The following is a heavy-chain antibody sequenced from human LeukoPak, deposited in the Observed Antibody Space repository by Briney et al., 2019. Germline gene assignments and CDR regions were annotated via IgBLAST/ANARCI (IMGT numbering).Heavy chain of an antibody. Sequence: GGSLRLSCAASGFTFSSYAMHWVRQAPGKGLEWVAVLSYDGGIKYYADSVKGRFTFSRDNSKNTLSLQMNSLRAEDTAQYYCARSRYCSGGTCYSNYYYYYMDVWGKGTSVTVSS. CDR1: GFTFSSYA. CDR3: ARSRYCSGGTCYSNYYYYYMDV. D-gene: IGHD2-15*01. CDR2: LSYDGGIK. V-gene: IGHV3-30*04. J-gene: IGHJ6*03.